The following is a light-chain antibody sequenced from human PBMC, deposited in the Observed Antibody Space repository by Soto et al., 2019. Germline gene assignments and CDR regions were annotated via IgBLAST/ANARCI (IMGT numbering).Light chain of an antibody. J-gene: IGKJ3*01. CDR1: QDISNY. CDR3: QQYDNLPPFP. Sequence: DIQMTQSPSSLSASVGDRVTITCQASQDISNYLNWYQQKPGKAPKLLIYDASNLETGVPSRFSGSGSGTDFTLTISSLQPEDIATYYCQQYDNLPPFPFGPGTKVDIK. V-gene: IGKV1-33*01. CDR2: DAS.